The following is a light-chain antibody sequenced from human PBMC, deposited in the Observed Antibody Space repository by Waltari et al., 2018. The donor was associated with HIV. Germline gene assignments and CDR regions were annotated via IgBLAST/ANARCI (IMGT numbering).Light chain of an antibody. CDR2: NVN. V-gene: IGLV2-8*01. CDR1: SSDVGGYDH. Sequence: QSALTQPPSASGSPGPSVAISCTGTSSDVGGYDHVSWYQQHPGKAPKLLIYNVNQRPSGVPDRFSGSKSGNTASLTVSGLQAEDEADYYCSSHAGSNYAFLFGTGTKVTVL. CDR3: SSHAGSNYAFL. J-gene: IGLJ1*01.